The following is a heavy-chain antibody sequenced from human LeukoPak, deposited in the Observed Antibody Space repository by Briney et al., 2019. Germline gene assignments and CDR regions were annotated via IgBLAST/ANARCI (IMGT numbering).Heavy chain of an antibody. V-gene: IGHV4-34*01. CDR1: GGSFSGYY. D-gene: IGHD2-2*01. CDR3: ARDRLYCGSTSCYSFDP. CDR2: INHSGST. Sequence: SETLSLTCAVYGGSFSGYYWSWIRQPPGKGLEWIGEINHSGSTNYNPSLKSRVTISVDTSKNQFSLKLSSVTAADTAVYYCARDRLYCGSTSCYSFDPWGQGTLVTVSA. J-gene: IGHJ5*02.